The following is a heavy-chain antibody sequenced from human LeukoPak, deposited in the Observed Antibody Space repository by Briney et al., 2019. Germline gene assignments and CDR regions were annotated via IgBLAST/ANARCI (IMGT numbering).Heavy chain of an antibody. CDR1: GFTFSSYG. Sequence: PGGSLRLSCAASGFTFSSYGMHWVRQAPGKGLEWVAVISYDGSNKYYADSVRGRFTISRDNSKNTLYLQMNSLRAEDTAVYYCAKDNYYDSSGYLGYNTKSYWYFDLWGRGTLVTVSS. CDR3: AKDNYYDSSGYLGYNTKSYWYFDL. V-gene: IGHV3-30*18. CDR2: ISYDGSNK. J-gene: IGHJ2*01. D-gene: IGHD3-22*01.